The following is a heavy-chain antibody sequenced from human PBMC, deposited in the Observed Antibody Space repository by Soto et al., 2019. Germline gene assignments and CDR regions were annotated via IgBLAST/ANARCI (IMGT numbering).Heavy chain of an antibody. CDR3: ARSYDILTGYSHPFDY. Sequence: GASVEVSCKASGYTFTGYYMHWVRQAPGQGLEWMGWINPNSGGTNYAQKFQGRVTMTRDTSISTAYMELSRLRSDDTAVYYCARSYDILTGYSHPFDYWGQGTLVTVSS. J-gene: IGHJ4*02. D-gene: IGHD3-9*01. CDR2: INPNSGGT. V-gene: IGHV1-2*02. CDR1: GYTFTGYY.